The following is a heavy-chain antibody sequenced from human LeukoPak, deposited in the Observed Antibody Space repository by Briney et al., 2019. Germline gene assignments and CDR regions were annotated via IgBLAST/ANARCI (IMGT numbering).Heavy chain of an antibody. CDR2: ISSSSSYI. D-gene: IGHD2-15*01. CDR1: GFTFSSYS. V-gene: IGHV3-21*01. Sequence: NPGGSLRLSRAASGFTFSSYSMNWVRQAPGKGLEWVSSISSSSSYIYYADSVKGRFTISRDNAKNSLYLQMNSLRAEDTAVYYCARECGGSCPHYYYYGMDVWGQGTTVTVSS. CDR3: ARECGGSCPHYYYYGMDV. J-gene: IGHJ6*02.